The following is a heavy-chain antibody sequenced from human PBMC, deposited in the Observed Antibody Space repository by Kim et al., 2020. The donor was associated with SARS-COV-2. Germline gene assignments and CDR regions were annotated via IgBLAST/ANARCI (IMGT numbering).Heavy chain of an antibody. CDR3: AGYTGVNDAFDL. D-gene: IGHD7-27*01. CDR1: GGTRYP. V-gene: IGHV1-69*13. Sequence: SVKVSCKASGGTRYPITWVRQATGQGLEWVGGIIPIFRTATYAQPFRGRVTITADESTSATYMELSSLGSDDTAGYYCAGYTGVNDAFDLWGHGTMITVSS. CDR2: IIPIFRTA. J-gene: IGHJ3*01.